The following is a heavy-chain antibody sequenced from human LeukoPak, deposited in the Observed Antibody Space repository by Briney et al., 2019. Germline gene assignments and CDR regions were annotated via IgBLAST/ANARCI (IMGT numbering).Heavy chain of an antibody. CDR2: FYYTGTT. V-gene: IGHV4-34*01. D-gene: IGHD4-11*01. J-gene: IGHJ4*02. CDR3: TRAPCNSKYYITD. CDR1: GGSFSGYY. Sequence: PSETLSLTCAVYGGSFSGYYWSWIRQPPGQGLEWIGTFYYTGTTYYNPSLKSRVSISEDTSKNRFSLNLASLTAADTAIYYCTRAPCNSKYYITDWGRGTLVTVSS.